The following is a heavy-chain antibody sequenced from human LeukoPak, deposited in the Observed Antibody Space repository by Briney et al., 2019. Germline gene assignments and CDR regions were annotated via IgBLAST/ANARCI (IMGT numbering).Heavy chain of an antibody. D-gene: IGHD5-12*01. Sequence: SVKVSCKASGGTFSSYVINWVRQAPGQGLEWMGGIIPILGTANYAQTFQGRVTITADESTSTAYMELSSLRSEDTAVYYCARVTDIVATVDYYGMDVWGQGTTVTVSS. V-gene: IGHV1-69*13. CDR3: ARVTDIVATVDYYGMDV. J-gene: IGHJ6*02. CDR1: GGTFSSYV. CDR2: IIPILGTA.